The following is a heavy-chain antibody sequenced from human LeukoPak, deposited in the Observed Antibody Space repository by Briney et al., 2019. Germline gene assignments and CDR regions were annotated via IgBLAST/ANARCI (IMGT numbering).Heavy chain of an antibody. CDR3: ASGLAYCGGDCYSGWFDP. Sequence: GASVKVSCEASGYTFTSYDINWVRQAPGQGLEWMGGIIPIFGTANYAQKFQGRVTITADESTSTAYMELNSLRSEDTAVYYCASGLAYCGGDCYSGWFDPWGQGTLVTVSS. CDR2: IIPIFGTA. J-gene: IGHJ5*02. CDR1: GYTFTSYD. D-gene: IGHD2-21*02. V-gene: IGHV1-69*13.